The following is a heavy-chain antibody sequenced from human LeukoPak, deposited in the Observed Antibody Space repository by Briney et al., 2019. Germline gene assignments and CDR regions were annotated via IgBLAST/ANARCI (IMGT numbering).Heavy chain of an antibody. V-gene: IGHV3-23*01. CDR2: ISGSGGST. D-gene: IGHD3-16*02. CDR3: AKDRFIGGVY. Sequence: GRSLRLSCAASGFTFSSYGMHWVRQAPGKGLEWVSAISGSGGSTYYADSVKGRFTISRDNSKNTLYLQMNSLRAEDTAVYYCAKDRFIGGVYWGQGTLVTVSS. CDR1: GFTFSSYG. J-gene: IGHJ4*02.